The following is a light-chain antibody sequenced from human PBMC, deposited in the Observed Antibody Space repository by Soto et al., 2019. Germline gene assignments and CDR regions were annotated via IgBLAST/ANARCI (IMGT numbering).Light chain of an antibody. CDR2: GAS. V-gene: IGKV3-15*01. Sequence: EIVVTQSPATLSVSPRERAPLSCMASQSVSSNLAWYQQKPGQAPRLLIYGASTRATGIPARFSGSGSGTEFTLTISSLQSEDFAVYYCQQYNNWPPWTFGQGTKVDIK. CDR1: QSVSSN. J-gene: IGKJ1*01. CDR3: QQYNNWPPWT.